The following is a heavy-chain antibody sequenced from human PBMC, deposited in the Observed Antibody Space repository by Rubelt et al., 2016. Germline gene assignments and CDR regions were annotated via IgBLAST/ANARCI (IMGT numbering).Heavy chain of an antibody. J-gene: IGHJ5*02. Sequence: QVQLQESGPGLVKPSEALSLTCTVSGGSISSYYWSWIRQPAGKGLEWIGRIYPSGSTNYNPSLKSRVTMSVDTSKNQFSLKVTSVTAADTALYLCARGHWLLRGDCFDTWGQGSRVTVSS. V-gene: IGHV4-4*07. CDR1: GGSISSYY. CDR2: IYPSGST. CDR3: ARGHWLLRGDCFDT. D-gene: IGHD3-22*01.